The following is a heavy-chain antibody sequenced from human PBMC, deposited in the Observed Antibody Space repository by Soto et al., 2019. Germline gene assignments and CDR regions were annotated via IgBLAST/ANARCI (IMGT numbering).Heavy chain of an antibody. J-gene: IGHJ6*02. CDR2: IGTAGDP. Sequence: EEQLVESGGGLVQPGGSLRLSCVASGFILSGYDMHWVRQATGEGLEWVSAIGTAGDPYYSGSVKGRFTISRGNAENSVYLQMNSLRAGDTAVYYSARAGYDSSGYYFYAMAVWGPGTTVTVSS. CDR3: ARAGYDSSGYYFYAMAV. CDR1: GFILSGYD. V-gene: IGHV3-13*05. D-gene: IGHD3-22*01.